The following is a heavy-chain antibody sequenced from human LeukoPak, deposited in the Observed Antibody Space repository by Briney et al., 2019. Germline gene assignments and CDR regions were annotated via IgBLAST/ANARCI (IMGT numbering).Heavy chain of an antibody. V-gene: IGHV1-2*02. Sequence: GASVKVSCKASGYTFTGYYMLWVRQAPGLGLEWMGWINPNSGGTNYAQKFQGRVTMTRDTSISTAYMELSRLRSDDTAVYYCARLTTVTSFDYWGQGTLVTVSS. CDR3: ARLTTVTSFDY. CDR1: GYTFTGYY. D-gene: IGHD4-17*01. J-gene: IGHJ4*02. CDR2: INPNSGGT.